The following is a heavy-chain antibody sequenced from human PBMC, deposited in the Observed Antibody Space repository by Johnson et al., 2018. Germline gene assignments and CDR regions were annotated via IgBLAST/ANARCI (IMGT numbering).Heavy chain of an antibody. CDR1: GFTFGDYA. CDR3: TSSGEMATISYAFDI. CDR2: IRSKAYGGTT. J-gene: IGHJ3*02. D-gene: IGHD5-24*01. V-gene: IGHV3-49*03. Sequence: VQLVESGGGLVQPGRSLRLCCAASGFTFGDYAMSWFRTAPGKGLEWVGFIRSKAYGGTTEYAASVKGRFTISRYDSKRIAHLQMNSLKTEDTTVYYFTSSGEMATISYAFDIWGQGTMVTVSS.